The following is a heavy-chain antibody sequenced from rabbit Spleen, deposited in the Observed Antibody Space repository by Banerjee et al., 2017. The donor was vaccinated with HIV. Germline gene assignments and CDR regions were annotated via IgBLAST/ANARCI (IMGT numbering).Heavy chain of an antibody. Sequence: QEQLEESGGDLVKPEGSLTLTFTASGFSFSSSYWICWVRQAPGKGLEWIACIYAWSAGGIPYASWAKGRFSISKTASTTVTLQLPRLTAADPAPYFCARDPNYASGHYIYTFWGQGTRV. CDR1: GFSFSSSYW. V-gene: IGHV1S45*01. CDR2: IYAWSAGGI. CDR3: ARDPNYASGHYIYTF. J-gene: IGHJ3*01. D-gene: IGHD1-1*01.